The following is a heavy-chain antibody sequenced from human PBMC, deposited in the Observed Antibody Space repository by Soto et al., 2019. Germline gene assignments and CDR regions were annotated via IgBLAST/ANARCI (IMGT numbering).Heavy chain of an antibody. CDR3: AKAVYLPSGEVDI. Sequence: PGGSLRLSCAASGFTFSSYAMHWVRQAPGKGLEWVAVISYDGSDHYYADSVKGRFTISRDNSKNTLLLQMNSLRAEDTAVYYCAKAVYLPSGEVDIWGQGTMVTVSS. J-gene: IGHJ3*02. CDR2: ISYDGSDH. CDR1: GFTFSSYA. V-gene: IGHV3-30-3*01. D-gene: IGHD1-20*01.